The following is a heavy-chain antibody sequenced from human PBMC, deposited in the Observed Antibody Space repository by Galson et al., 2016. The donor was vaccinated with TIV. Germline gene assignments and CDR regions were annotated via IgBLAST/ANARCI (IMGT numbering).Heavy chain of an antibody. CDR1: GFSLSTYGMS. D-gene: IGHD3-3*01. J-gene: IGHJ4*02. V-gene: IGHV2-70*17. CDR2: IDWGDDK. Sequence: PALVKPTQTLTLTCTFSGFSLSTYGMSVGWIRQPPGKALEWLARIDWGDDKFYNSSLKTRLTISKDISRNQVVLTMTNMDPVDTATYSCSRAPISIFGCATSYYFDDWGQGTLVTVSS. CDR3: SRAPISIFGCATSYYFDD.